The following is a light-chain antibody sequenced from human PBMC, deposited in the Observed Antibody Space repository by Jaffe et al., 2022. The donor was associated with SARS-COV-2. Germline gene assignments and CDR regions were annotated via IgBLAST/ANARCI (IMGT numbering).Light chain of an antibody. J-gene: IGLJ2*01. CDR3: SSYAGSYTLV. V-gene: IGLV2-11*01. Sequence: QSALTQPRSVSGSPGQSVTISCTGTSSDVGGYNSVSWYQQHPGKAPKLMIYDVSKRPSGVPDRFSGSKSGNTASLTISGLQAEDEADYSCSSYAGSYTLVFGGGTKLTVL. CDR1: SSDVGGYNS. CDR2: DVS.